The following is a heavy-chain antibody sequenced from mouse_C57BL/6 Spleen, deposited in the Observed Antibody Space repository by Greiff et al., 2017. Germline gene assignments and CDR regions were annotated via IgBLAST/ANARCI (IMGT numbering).Heavy chain of an antibody. CDR1: GYTFTSYG. CDR3: ARWDYGSSYFDY. Sequence: VKLMESGAELARPGASVKLSCKASGYTFTSYGISWVKQRTGQGLEWIGEIYPRSGNTYYNEKFKGKATLTADKSSSTAYMELRSLTSEDSAVYFCARWDYGSSYFDYWGQGTTLTVSS. V-gene: IGHV1-81*01. J-gene: IGHJ2*01. CDR2: IYPRSGNT. D-gene: IGHD1-1*01.